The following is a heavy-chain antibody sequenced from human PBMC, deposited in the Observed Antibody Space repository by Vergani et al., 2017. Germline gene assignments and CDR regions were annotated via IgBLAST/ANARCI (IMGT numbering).Heavy chain of an antibody. CDR1: GGTFSSYA. CDR3: ARETRSGYSYSHAFDS. J-gene: IGHJ3*02. V-gene: IGHV1-69*01. Sequence: QVQLVQSGAEVKKPGSSVKVSCKASGGTFSSYAISWVRQAPGQGLEWMGGNTPIFGTANYAQKFQGRVTITADESTSSAYMELSSLRSEDTAVYYLARETRSGYSYSHAFDSWGQGTMVTVSS. D-gene: IGHD5-18*01. CDR2: NTPIFGTA.